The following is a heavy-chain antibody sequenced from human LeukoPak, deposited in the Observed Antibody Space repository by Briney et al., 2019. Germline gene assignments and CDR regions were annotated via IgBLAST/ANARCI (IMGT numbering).Heavy chain of an antibody. CDR1: GFTFSSYA. V-gene: IGHV3-23*01. CDR2: ISGSGGST. D-gene: IGHD3-22*01. Sequence: GGSLRLSCAASGFTFSSYAMSWVRQAPGKGLEWVPAISGSGGSTYYADSVKGRFTISRDNSKNTLYLQMNSLRAEDTAVYYCAKNVDSSGMPNAFDIWGQGTMVTVSS. CDR3: AKNVDSSGMPNAFDI. J-gene: IGHJ3*02.